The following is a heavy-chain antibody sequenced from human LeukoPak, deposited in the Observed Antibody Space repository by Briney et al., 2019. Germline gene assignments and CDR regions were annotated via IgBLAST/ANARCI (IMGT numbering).Heavy chain of an antibody. CDR3: VRSLTGTDDY. Sequence: GGSLRLSCAASGFTFNSYSMNWVRQAPGKGLEWVSSISGSNSYIYYADSMKGRFTISRDNAKNSLYLQMNSLRAEDTALYFCVRSLTGTDDYWGQGTLVTVSS. J-gene: IGHJ4*02. CDR1: GFTFNSYS. D-gene: IGHD3-9*01. CDR2: ISGSNSYI. V-gene: IGHV3-21*01.